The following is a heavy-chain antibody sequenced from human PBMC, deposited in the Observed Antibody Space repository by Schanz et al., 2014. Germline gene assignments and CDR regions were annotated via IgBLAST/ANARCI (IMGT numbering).Heavy chain of an antibody. J-gene: IGHJ5*02. V-gene: IGHV3-23*04. CDR2: LSEGGGGT. CDR3: AKASDWPVTRFDP. D-gene: IGHD3-9*01. CDR1: GFTLSNYA. Sequence: VQLVESGGGVVQPGRSLRLSCAASGFTLSNYAMSWVRQAPGKGLEWVSALSEGGGGTHYADSVRGRFTISSDNSKNTLYLQMSSLRADDTAVYYCAKASDWPVTRFDPWGQGTLVTVSS.